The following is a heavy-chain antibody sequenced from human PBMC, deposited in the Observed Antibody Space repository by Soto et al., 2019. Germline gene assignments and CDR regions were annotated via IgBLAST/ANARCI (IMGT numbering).Heavy chain of an antibody. CDR3: ARDSDYGPHFDY. CDR1: GGSISSYY. CDR2: IYYSGST. Sequence: SETLSLTCTVSGGSISSYYWSWIRQPPGKGLEWIGYIYYSGSTDYNPSLKSRVTISVDTSKNQFSLKLSSVTAADTAVYYCARDSDYGPHFDYWGQGTLVTVSS. V-gene: IGHV4-59*01. D-gene: IGHD3-10*01. J-gene: IGHJ4*02.